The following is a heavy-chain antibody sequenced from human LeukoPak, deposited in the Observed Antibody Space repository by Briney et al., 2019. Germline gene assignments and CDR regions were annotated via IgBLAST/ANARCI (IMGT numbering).Heavy chain of an antibody. Sequence: GASVKVSCKASGYTFTGYYMHWVRQAPGQGLEWMGWINPNSGGTNYAQKFQGRVTMTRDTSISTAYMELSRLRSDDTAVYYCASTPYDFWSGAFDYWGQGTLVTVSS. J-gene: IGHJ4*02. CDR3: ASTPYDFWSGAFDY. V-gene: IGHV1-2*02. CDR2: INPNSGGT. CDR1: GYTFTGYY. D-gene: IGHD3/OR15-3a*01.